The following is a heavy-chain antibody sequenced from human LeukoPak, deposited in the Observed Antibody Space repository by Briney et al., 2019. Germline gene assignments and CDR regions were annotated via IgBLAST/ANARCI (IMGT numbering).Heavy chain of an antibody. CDR1: GFTFSSYA. V-gene: IGHV3-49*04. J-gene: IGHJ6*02. Sequence: PGRSLRLSCAASGFTFSSYAMHWVRQAPGKGLEWVGFIRSKDYRGTTEYAASVKGRFTISRDDSASIAYLQMNSLRTEDTAVYYCARGPIQLWIHNAMDVWGQGTTVTVSS. CDR3: ARGPIQLWIHNAMDV. D-gene: IGHD5-18*01. CDR2: IRSKDYRGTT.